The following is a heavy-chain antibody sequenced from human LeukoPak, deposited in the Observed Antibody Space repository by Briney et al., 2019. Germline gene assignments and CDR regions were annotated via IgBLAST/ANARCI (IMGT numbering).Heavy chain of an antibody. CDR1: EFTFTNFV. CDR2: ISYDGSNK. CDR3: VKGFTWGDDAFDI. J-gene: IGHJ3*02. Sequence: PGGSLRLSCAASEFTFTNFVMHWVRQAPGKGLEWVSLISYDGSNKDYSDSVKGRFTISRDNSENTVYLQMNSLRVEDTAVYYCVKGFTWGDDAFDIWGQGTMVTVSS. V-gene: IGHV3-30*18. D-gene: IGHD3-10*01.